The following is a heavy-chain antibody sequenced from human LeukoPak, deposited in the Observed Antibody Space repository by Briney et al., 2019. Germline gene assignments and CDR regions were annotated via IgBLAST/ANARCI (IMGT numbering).Heavy chain of an antibody. Sequence: PSETLSLTCTVSGGSISSYYWSWIRQPPGKGLEWIGYIYYSGSTNYNPSLKSRVTISVDTSKNQFSLKLSSVTAADTAVYYRARHPDYWGQGTLVTVSS. J-gene: IGHJ4*02. CDR2: IYYSGST. CDR1: GGSISSYY. CDR3: ARHPDY. V-gene: IGHV4-59*08.